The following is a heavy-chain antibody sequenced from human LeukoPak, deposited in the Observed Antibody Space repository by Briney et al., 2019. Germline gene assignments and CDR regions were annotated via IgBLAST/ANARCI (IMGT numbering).Heavy chain of an antibody. Sequence: PSETLSLTCTVSGGSISSGGYYWSWIRQHPGKGLEWLGYIYYSGSTYYNPSLKSRVTISVDTSKNQFSLKLSSVTAADTAVYYCARGAGGYYDSSGYYSYFDYWGQGTLVTVSS. J-gene: IGHJ4*02. V-gene: IGHV4-31*03. CDR3: ARGAGGYYDSSGYYSYFDY. D-gene: IGHD3-22*01. CDR2: IYYSGST. CDR1: GGSISSGGYY.